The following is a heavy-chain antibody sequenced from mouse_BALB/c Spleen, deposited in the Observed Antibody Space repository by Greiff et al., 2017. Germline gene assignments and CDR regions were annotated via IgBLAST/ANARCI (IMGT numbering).Heavy chain of an antibody. D-gene: IGHD2-3*01. Sequence: EVQLVESGGGLVKPGGSLKLSCAASGFTFSSYAMSWVRQTPEKRLEWVASISSGGSTYYPDSVKGRFTISRDNARNILYLQMSSLRSEDTAMYYCARNGDGYYWGYAMDYWGQGTSVTVSS. CDR1: GFTFSSYA. CDR3: ARNGDGYYWGYAMDY. CDR2: ISSGGST. J-gene: IGHJ4*01. V-gene: IGHV5-6-5*01.